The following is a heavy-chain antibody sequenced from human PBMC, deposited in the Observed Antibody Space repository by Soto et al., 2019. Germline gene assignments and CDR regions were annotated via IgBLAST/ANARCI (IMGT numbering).Heavy chain of an antibody. Sequence: GGSLRLSCAASGFNFSSYAMSWVRQAPGKGLEWVSGINWNGGSTGYADSVKGRFTISRDNAKNSLYLQMNSLRAEDTALYYCARDGTATYYYDSSGYYPGDYWGQGTLVTVSS. D-gene: IGHD3-22*01. J-gene: IGHJ4*02. CDR1: GFNFSSYA. CDR2: INWNGGST. CDR3: ARDGTATYYYDSSGYYPGDY. V-gene: IGHV3-20*04.